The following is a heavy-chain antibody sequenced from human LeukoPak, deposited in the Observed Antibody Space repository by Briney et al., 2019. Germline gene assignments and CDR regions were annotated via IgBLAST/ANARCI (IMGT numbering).Heavy chain of an antibody. CDR2: IYSGGST. Sequence: GGSLRLSCAASGFTVSSNYMSWVRQAPGKGLEWVSVIYSGGSTYYADSVKGRFTISRDNSKNTLYLQMNSPRAEDTAVYYCARDYYDSSGYNAYWGQGTLVTVSS. CDR1: GFTVSSNY. V-gene: IGHV3-53*01. CDR3: ARDYYDSSGYNAY. J-gene: IGHJ4*02. D-gene: IGHD3-22*01.